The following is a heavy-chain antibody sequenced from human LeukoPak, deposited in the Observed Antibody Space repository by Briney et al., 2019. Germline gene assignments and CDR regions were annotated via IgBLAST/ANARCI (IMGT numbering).Heavy chain of an antibody. CDR1: GFTVSSNY. V-gene: IGHV4-38-2*01. J-gene: IGHJ5*01. CDR2: VFRTGTT. Sequence: GSLRLSCAASGFTVSSNYMSWIRQPPGKGLEWIGSVFRTGTTYYSASLKSRVSISVDTSKNDFALKLASVTAADTAMYFCARRVGFYGSGSLNYFDPWGQGILVSVSS. D-gene: IGHD3-10*01. CDR3: ARRVGFYGSGSLNYFDP.